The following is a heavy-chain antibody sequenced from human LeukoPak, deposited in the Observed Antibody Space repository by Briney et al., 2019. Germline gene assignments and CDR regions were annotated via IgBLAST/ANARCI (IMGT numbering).Heavy chain of an antibody. D-gene: IGHD3-22*01. CDR3: ARGQHYYDSSGYSYYFDY. J-gene: IGHJ4*02. CDR2: IYYSGST. Sequence: SETLSLTCTVSGGSISSSSYYWGWIREPPGKGLEWIGSIYYSGSTYYNPSLKSRVTISVDRSKNQFSLKLSSVTAADTAVYYCARGQHYYDSSGYSYYFDYWGQGTLVTVSS. V-gene: IGHV4-39*07. CDR1: GGSISSSSYY.